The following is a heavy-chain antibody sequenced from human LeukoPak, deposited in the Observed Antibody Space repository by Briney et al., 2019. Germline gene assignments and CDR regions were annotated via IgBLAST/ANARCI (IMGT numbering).Heavy chain of an antibody. CDR3: ARELESTYYYYGMDV. D-gene: IGHD2-2*01. CDR2: ISAYNGNT. J-gene: IGHJ6*02. V-gene: IGHV1-18*04. CDR1: GYTFTSYY. Sequence: EASVKVSCKASGYTFTSYYMHWVRQAPGQGLEWMGWISAYNGNTNYAQKLQGRVTMTTDTSTSTAYMELRSLRSDDTAVYYCARELESTYYYYGMDVWGQGTTVTVSS.